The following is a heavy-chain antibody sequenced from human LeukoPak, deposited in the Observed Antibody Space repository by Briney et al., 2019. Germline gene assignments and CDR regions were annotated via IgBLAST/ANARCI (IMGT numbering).Heavy chain of an antibody. CDR1: GYTLTSYG. Sequence: ASVKVSCKASGYTLTSYGISWVRRAPGQGLEWMGWISAYNGNTNYAQKLQGRVTMTTDTSTSTAYMELRSLRSDDTAVYYCARDLSVAGPFDYWGQGTLVTVSS. V-gene: IGHV1-18*01. CDR3: ARDLSVAGPFDY. CDR2: ISAYNGNT. D-gene: IGHD6-19*01. J-gene: IGHJ4*02.